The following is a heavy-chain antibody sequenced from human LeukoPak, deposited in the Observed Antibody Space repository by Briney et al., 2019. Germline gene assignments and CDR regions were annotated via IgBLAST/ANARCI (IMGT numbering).Heavy chain of an antibody. D-gene: IGHD3-10*01. J-gene: IGHJ4*02. Sequence: GGSLRLSCAASGFTFSSYEMNWVRQAPGKGLEWVSYISSSGSTIYYADSLKGRFTISRDNAKNSLYLQMNSLRAEDTAVYYCARASEYYYGSGAPFDYWGQGTLVTVSS. CDR2: ISSSGSTI. CDR3: ARASEYYYGSGAPFDY. CDR1: GFTFSSYE. V-gene: IGHV3-48*03.